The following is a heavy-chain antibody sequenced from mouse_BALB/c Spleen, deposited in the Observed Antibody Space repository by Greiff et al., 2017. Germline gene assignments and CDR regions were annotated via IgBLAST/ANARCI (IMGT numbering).Heavy chain of an antibody. V-gene: IGHV3-2*02. CDR1: GYSITSDYA. Sequence: DVKLVESGPGLVKPSQSLSLTCTVTGYSITSDYAWNWIRQFPGNKLEWMGYISYTGSTSYNPSLKSRISITRDTSKNQFFLQLNSVTTEDTATYYCAGAIYYGSLYYAMDYWGQGTSVTVSS. CDR3: AGAIYYGSLYYAMDY. J-gene: IGHJ4*01. D-gene: IGHD1-1*01. CDR2: ISYTGST.